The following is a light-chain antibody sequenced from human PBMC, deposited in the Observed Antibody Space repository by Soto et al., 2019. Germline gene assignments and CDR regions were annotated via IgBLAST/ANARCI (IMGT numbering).Light chain of an antibody. CDR3: CSYAGSSPLYV. Sequence: QSALTQPASVSGSPGQSITISCTASSSHIGSSNLVSWYQHHSGKAPKLIIYEGNKRPSGVSNRFSGSKSGKTASLTISRLQAEDEGTYYCCSYAGSSPLYVFGTGTKVTVL. J-gene: IGLJ1*01. CDR1: SSHIGSSNL. V-gene: IGLV2-23*01. CDR2: EGN.